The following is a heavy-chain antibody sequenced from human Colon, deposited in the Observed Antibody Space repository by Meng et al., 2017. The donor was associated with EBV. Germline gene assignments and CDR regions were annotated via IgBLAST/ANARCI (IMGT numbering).Heavy chain of an antibody. CDR1: GASFSGAY. D-gene: IGHD1-7*01. CDR3: ARRTTGIDY. Sequence: QVQVQQWGAGLLKPLETLSLTCGVYGASFSGAYWNWIRQPPGKGLEWIGEIIHGGSPSYNPSLKSRVTISIDTSKNQLSLMLSSVTAADTAVYYCARRTTGIDYWGQGTMVTVSA. J-gene: IGHJ4*02. V-gene: IGHV4-34*12. CDR2: IIHGGSP.